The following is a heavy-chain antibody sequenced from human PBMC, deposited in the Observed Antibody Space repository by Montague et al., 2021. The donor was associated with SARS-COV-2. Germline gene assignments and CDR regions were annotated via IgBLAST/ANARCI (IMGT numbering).Heavy chain of an antibody. Sequence: PALVKPTQTLTLTCTFSGFSLSTSGMCVSWIRQPQGKALEWLALXXWDDDKYYSTSLKTRLTISKDTSKNQVVLTMTNMDPVDTATYYCARINSDPLDYYYGMDVWGQGTTVTVSS. D-gene: IGHD1-1*01. CDR3: ARINSDPLDYYYGMDV. V-gene: IGHV2-70*01. J-gene: IGHJ6*02. CDR2: XXWDDDK. CDR1: GFSLSTSGMC.